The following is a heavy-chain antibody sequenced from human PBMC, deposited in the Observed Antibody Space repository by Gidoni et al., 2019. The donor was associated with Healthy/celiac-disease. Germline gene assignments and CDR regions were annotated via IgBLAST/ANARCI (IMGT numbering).Heavy chain of an antibody. Sequence: QVQLVEYGGGVVKPGRSLRLSCAASGFTFSSSAITWVRQDTGKGLEWVAVISYDGSNKDYADSVKGRFTISRDNSKNTLYLQMNSLRAEDTAVYYCARDGSYNWNYLSTWYFDLWGRGTLVTVSS. V-gene: IGHV3-30-3*01. J-gene: IGHJ2*01. CDR1: GFTFSSSA. D-gene: IGHD1-7*01. CDR2: ISYDGSNK. CDR3: ARDGSYNWNYLSTWYFDL.